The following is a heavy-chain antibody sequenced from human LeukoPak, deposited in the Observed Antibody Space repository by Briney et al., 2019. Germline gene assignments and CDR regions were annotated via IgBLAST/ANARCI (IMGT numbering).Heavy chain of an antibody. CDR1: GDSISSTTNS. Sequence: SSETLSLTCTVSGDSISSTTNSWGWIRQPPGKGLEWIGSLYYTGSSYYNPSLKSRVTISVDKSKNQFSLKLSSVTAADTAVYYCARDRYGDYPRTSGFRPWGQGTLVTVSS. J-gene: IGHJ5*02. D-gene: IGHD4-17*01. CDR3: ARDRYGDYPRTSGFRP. V-gene: IGHV4-39*07. CDR2: LYYTGSS.